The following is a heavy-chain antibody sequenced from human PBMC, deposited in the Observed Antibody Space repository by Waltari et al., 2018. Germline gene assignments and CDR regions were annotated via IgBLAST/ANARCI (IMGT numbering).Heavy chain of an antibody. V-gene: IGHV3-49*03. CDR3: TKQITAAAGTLDYFDY. J-gene: IGHJ4*02. Sequence: EVQLVESGGGLVQPGRSLRLSCTASGFHFGDYAMSWFRQAPGTGLEWVGFIRSKAYGGTTEYAASVKGRFTISRDDSKSIAYLQMNSLKTEDTAVYYCTKQITAAAGTLDYFDYWGQGTLVTVSS. D-gene: IGHD6-13*01. CDR2: IRSKAYGGTT. CDR1: GFHFGDYA.